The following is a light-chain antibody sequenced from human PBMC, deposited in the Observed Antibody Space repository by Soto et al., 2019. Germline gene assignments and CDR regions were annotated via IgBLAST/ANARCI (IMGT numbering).Light chain of an antibody. J-gene: IGLJ1*01. CDR1: SSDVGSYNL. CDR3: CSYAGSSTFLYV. Sequence: QSVLTQPASVSGTPGQSITISCTGTSSDVGSYNLVSGYQKHPGKAPKLMIYEVSKRPSGVSNRFSGSKSGNTASLTISGLQAEDEADYYCCSYAGSSTFLYVFGTGTKVTVL. CDR2: EVS. V-gene: IGLV2-23*02.